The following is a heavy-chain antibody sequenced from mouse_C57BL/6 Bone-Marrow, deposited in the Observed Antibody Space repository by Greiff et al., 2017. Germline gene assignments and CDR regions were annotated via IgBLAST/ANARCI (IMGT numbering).Heavy chain of an antibody. CDR2: IYPGSGST. CDR3: ARWGNYGSSLDY. D-gene: IGHD1-1*01. Sequence: VKQRPGQGLEWIGDIYPGSGSTNYNEKFKSKATLTVDTSSSTAYMQLSSLTSEDSAVYYCARWGNYGSSLDYWGQGTTLTVSS. J-gene: IGHJ2*01. V-gene: IGHV1-55*01.